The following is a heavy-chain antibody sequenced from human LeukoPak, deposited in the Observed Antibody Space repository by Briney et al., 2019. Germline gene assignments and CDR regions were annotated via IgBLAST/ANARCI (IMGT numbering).Heavy chain of an antibody. D-gene: IGHD2-8*01. V-gene: IGHV1-2*02. Sequence: ASVKVSCKTSGYTFTGYYMHWVRQAPGQGLEWMGWINPNSGGANYAQNFQGRVTMTRDTSINTAYMELSRLRSDDTAVYFCASEIYCTNGVCYLKDAFDIWGQGTMVTVSS. CDR3: ASEIYCTNGVCYLKDAFDI. CDR1: GYTFTGYY. CDR2: INPNSGGA. J-gene: IGHJ3*02.